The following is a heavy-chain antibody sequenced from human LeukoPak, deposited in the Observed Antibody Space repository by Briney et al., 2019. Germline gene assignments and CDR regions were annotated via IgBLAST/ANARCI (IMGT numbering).Heavy chain of an antibody. CDR1: GFTFSSSV. J-gene: IGHJ4*02. CDR3: ARDQGGYSTDFDF. CDR2: INGGGTRT. V-gene: IGHV3-23*01. D-gene: IGHD5-12*01. Sequence: GGSLRLSCAASGFTFSSSVMSWVRQAPGRGLEWVSTINGGGTRTYYAVSVNGRFIISRDNSMNTLYLQMNGLRAEDTAVYYCARDQGGYSTDFDFWGQGTLVTVSS.